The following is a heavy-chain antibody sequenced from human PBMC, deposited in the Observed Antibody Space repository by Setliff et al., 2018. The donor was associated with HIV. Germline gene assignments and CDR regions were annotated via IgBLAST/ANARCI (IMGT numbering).Heavy chain of an antibody. CDR1: GGSISSYY. CDR2: IYYSGST. J-gene: IGHJ4*02. V-gene: IGHV4-59*01. D-gene: IGHD2-2*01. CDR3: ARDRMPMASWVPDK. Sequence: PSETLSLTCTVSGGSISSYYWSWIRQPPGKGLEWIGYIYYSGSTNYNPSLKSRVTISVDTSKNQFSLKLSSVIAADTAVYYCARDRMPMASWVPDKWGQGTLVTVSS.